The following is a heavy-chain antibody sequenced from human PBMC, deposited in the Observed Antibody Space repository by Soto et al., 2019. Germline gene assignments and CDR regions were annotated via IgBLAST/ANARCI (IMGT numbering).Heavy chain of an antibody. J-gene: IGHJ4*02. D-gene: IGHD4-17*01. CDR1: GFTFSSYA. CDR3: LKYWTTVIPSGYFDY. V-gene: IGHV3-23*01. CDR2: ISGSGGST. Sequence: GGSLRLSCAASGFTFSSYAMSWVRQAPGKGLEWVSSISGSGGSTYYADSVKGRFTISRDNSKNTLYLQMNSLRAEDTAVYYCLKYWTTVIPSGYFDYWGQGTLVTVSS.